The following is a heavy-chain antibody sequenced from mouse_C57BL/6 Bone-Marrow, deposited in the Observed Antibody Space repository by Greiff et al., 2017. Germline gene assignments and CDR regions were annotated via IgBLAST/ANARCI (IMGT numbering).Heavy chain of an antibody. CDR1: GYAFPYYL. CDR2: INPGSGGT. Sequence: QVQLQQSGAELVRPGTSVKVSCKASGYAFPYYLVEWVKQRTGQGLEWIGVINPGSGGTTYNEKFKGKATLTADKSSSTAYMQLSSLTSEDSAVYVCAREGNFLDYWGQGTTLTVSS. J-gene: IGHJ2*01. V-gene: IGHV1-54*01. CDR3: AREGNFLDY.